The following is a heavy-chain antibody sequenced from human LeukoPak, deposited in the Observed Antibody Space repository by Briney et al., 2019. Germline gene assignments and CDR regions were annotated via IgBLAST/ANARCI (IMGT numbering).Heavy chain of an antibody. CDR2: INANSGGT. Sequence: GASVKVSCKASGYSFTGYYIHWVRQAPGQGLEWMGWINANSGGTNYAQKFQGRVTMTRDTSISTAYMELSRLKSDDTAVYYCARVRLGANFDILGVRYYMDVWGEGTTVTIS. J-gene: IGHJ6*03. D-gene: IGHD3-9*01. V-gene: IGHV1-2*02. CDR1: GYSFTGYY. CDR3: ARVRLGANFDILGVRYYMDV.